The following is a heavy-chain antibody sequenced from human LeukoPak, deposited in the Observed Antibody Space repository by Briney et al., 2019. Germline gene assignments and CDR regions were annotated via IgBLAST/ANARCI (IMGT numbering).Heavy chain of an antibody. V-gene: IGHV4-4*09. J-gene: IGHJ6*03. CDR1: GGSISSYY. D-gene: IGHD7-27*01. CDR3: ARRQGTDWGAFYYYYMDV. CDR2: IYSSGNT. Sequence: SETLSLACAVSGGSISSYYWTWVRQPPGRGLEWIGDIYSSGNTNCNASLKNRVTISLDTSKNQISLNLSFVTAADTAVYYYARRQGTDWGAFYYYYMDVWGKGATVTVSS.